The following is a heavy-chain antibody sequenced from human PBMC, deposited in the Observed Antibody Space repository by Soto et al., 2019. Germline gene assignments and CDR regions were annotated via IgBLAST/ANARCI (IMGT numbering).Heavy chain of an antibody. D-gene: IGHD5-12*01. CDR2: ISGSGGST. J-gene: IGHJ4*02. CDR3: ALHPPALYSGYDLLSVTSFYY. CDR1: GFTFSSYA. V-gene: IGHV3-23*01. Sequence: PGGSLRLSCAASGFTFSSYAMSWVRQAPGKGLEWVSAISGSGGSTYYADSVKGRFTISRDNSKNTLCLQMNSLRAEDTAVYYCALHPPALYSGYDLLSVTSFYYWGQGTLVTSP.